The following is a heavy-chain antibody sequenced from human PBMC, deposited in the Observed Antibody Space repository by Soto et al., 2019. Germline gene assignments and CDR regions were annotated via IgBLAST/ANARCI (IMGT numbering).Heavy chain of an antibody. V-gene: IGHV1-2*02. D-gene: IGHD1-26*01. CDR3: AKGGAIVAAGTRVYLYNAMDV. J-gene: IGHJ6*02. Sequence: QVQLVQSGTEVKRPGDSVKVSCKASGYTFTGYYVHWVRQAPGQGLEWMGWINPNSGDTYLAQRFQGRVNMNRAPSIGTAYMGLRGLTSDDTAEYYCAKGGAIVAAGTRVYLYNAMDVWGQGTTVTVSS. CDR2: INPNSGDT. CDR1: GYTFTGYY.